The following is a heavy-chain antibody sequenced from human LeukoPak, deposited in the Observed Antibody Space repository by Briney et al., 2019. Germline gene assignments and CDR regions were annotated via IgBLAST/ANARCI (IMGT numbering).Heavy chain of an antibody. D-gene: IGHD5-12*01. CDR3: AKVGGYDSRYFDY. Sequence: GRSLRLSCAASGFTFSSYGMHWVRQAPGKGLEWVAVISYDGSNKYYADSVKGRFTISRDNSKNTLYLQMNSLRAEDTAVYYCAKVGGYDSRYFDYWGQGTLVTVSS. V-gene: IGHV3-30*18. CDR2: ISYDGSNK. CDR1: GFTFSSYG. J-gene: IGHJ4*02.